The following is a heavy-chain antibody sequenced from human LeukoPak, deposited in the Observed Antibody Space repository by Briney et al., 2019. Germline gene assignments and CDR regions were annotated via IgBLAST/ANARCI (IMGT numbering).Heavy chain of an antibody. V-gene: IGHV3-30-3*01. Sequence: AGGSLRLSCAASGFTFRSYRIHWVRQAPGKGLEWVAVISDDGSNKDYADSVKGRFTISRDNSKNTLYLQMNSLRAEDTAVYYCAREIFNGFDIWGQGTMVTVSS. CDR3: AREIFNGFDI. CDR1: GFTFRSYR. J-gene: IGHJ3*02. CDR2: ISDDGSNK.